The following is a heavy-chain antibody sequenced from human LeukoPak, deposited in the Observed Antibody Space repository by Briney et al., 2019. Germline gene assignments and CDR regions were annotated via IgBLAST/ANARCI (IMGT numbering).Heavy chain of an antibody. Sequence: ASVKVSCKASGYTFTGYYMHWVRQAPGQGLEWMGWINPNSGGTNYAQKFQGRVTMTRDTPISTAYMELSRLRSDDTAVYYCARELRYFDWQMDVWGKGTTVTVPS. V-gene: IGHV1-2*02. CDR3: ARELRYFDWQMDV. CDR2: INPNSGGT. CDR1: GYTFTGYY. D-gene: IGHD3-9*01. J-gene: IGHJ6*04.